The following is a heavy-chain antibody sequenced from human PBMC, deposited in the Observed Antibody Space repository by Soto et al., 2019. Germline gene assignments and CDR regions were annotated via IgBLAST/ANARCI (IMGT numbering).Heavy chain of an antibody. CDR2: IVVGSGNT. CDR1: GVTFTSSA. V-gene: IGHV1-58*01. Sequence: ASVKVSCKASGVTFTSSAVQWVRQARGQRLEWIGWIVVGSGNTNYAQKFQERVTITKDMSTGTAYMELSSLRSEDTAVYYCATDTIAVAGYFDYWGQGTLVTVSS. J-gene: IGHJ4*02. CDR3: ATDTIAVAGYFDY. D-gene: IGHD6-19*01.